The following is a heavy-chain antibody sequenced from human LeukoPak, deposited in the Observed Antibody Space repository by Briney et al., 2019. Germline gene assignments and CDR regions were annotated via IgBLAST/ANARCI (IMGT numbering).Heavy chain of an antibody. J-gene: IGHJ4*02. V-gene: IGHV3-30*02. CDR1: GFTFSNSG. Sequence: PGGSLRLSCAASGFTFSNSGMHWVRQAPGKGLEWVAFIRSDGSNKYYAASVKGRFTIFRDDSKNTLHLQMNSLRAEDAAIYYCARGGSGWDFDFWGQGTLVTVSS. CDR3: ARGGSGWDFDF. CDR2: IRSDGSNK. D-gene: IGHD6-25*01.